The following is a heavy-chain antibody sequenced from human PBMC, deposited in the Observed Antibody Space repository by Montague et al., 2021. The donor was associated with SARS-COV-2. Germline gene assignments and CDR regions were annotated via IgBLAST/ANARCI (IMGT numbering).Heavy chain of an antibody. CDR3: ARGMIRGLITLFDF. CDR2: IYYSGST. D-gene: IGHD3-10*01. CDR1: AGSIISSGYY. V-gene: IGHV4-39*02. J-gene: IGHJ4*02. Sequence: SETLSLTCTVSAGSIISSGYYWGWIRQPPGKELEWIGNIYYSGSTYYNPSLKSRGTISVDTSKNHFSLRLSSMTAADTAVYFCARGMIRGLITLFDFWGQGSQVTVSS.